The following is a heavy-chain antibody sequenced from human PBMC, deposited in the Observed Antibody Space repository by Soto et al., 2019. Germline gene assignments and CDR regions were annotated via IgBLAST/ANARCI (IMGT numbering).Heavy chain of an antibody. Sequence: GGSLRLSCAASGFTFSSYSMNWVRQAPGKGLEWVSYISSSSSTIYYADSVKGRFTISKDTSKNQVVLTMTNMDPVDTATYYCARTLLRYSDSDVFDIWGQGTMVTVSS. CDR3: ARTLLRYSDSDVFDI. V-gene: IGHV3-48*04. CDR1: GFTFSSYS. CDR2: ISSSSSTI. D-gene: IGHD3-9*01. J-gene: IGHJ3*02.